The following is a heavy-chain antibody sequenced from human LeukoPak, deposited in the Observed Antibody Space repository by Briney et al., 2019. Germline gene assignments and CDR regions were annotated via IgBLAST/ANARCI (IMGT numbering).Heavy chain of an antibody. CDR1: GFTFSSYS. Sequence: PRGSLRLSCAASGFTFSSYSMNWVRQAPGKGLEWVSYISSSTSTIYYADSVTGRFTISRDNAKSSLYLQMNSLRDEDTAVYYCARDSIVGAPFAYWGQGSLVTVSS. CDR2: ISSSTSTI. V-gene: IGHV3-48*02. CDR3: ARDSIVGAPFAY. J-gene: IGHJ4*02. D-gene: IGHD1-26*01.